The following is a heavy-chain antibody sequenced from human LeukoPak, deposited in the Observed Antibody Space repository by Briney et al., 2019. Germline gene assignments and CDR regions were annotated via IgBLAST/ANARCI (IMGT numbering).Heavy chain of an antibody. CDR2: IYYNGST. D-gene: IGHD3-10*01. J-gene: IGHJ5*02. Sequence: PSETLSLTCTVSGGSISSGDYYWSWIRQPPGTGVEWIGYIYYNGSTYYNPSLKSRVTISVDTSKNQFSLKLSSVTAADTAVYYCARTSLGGAWFDPWGQGTLVTVSS. CDR3: ARTSLGGAWFDP. V-gene: IGHV4-30-4*08. CDR1: GGSISSGDYY.